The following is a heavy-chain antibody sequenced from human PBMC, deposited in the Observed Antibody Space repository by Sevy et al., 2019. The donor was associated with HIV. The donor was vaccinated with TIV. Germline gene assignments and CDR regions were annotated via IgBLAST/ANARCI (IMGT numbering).Heavy chain of an antibody. J-gene: IGHJ4*02. D-gene: IGHD6-13*01. CDR2: IRSKGDSYAT. CDR3: TRGGARDSSSWYDYFDY. V-gene: IGHV3-73*01. CDR1: GFTFSGSA. Sequence: GGSLRLSCAASGFTFSGSAMQWVRQASGKGLEWVGRIRSKGDSYATAYAASVKGRFTISRDDSKNTVYLQMNSLKTEDTAVYYCTRGGARDSSSWYDYFDYLGQGTLVTVSS.